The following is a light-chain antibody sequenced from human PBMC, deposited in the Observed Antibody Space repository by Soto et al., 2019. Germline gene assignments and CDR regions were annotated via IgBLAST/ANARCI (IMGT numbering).Light chain of an antibody. Sequence: EIVMTQSPVTLSVSPGERATLSCRASQRVSSNVAWYQQKPGQAPRLLIYGASTRATGIPARFSGSGSGTEFTLTISSLQSEDFAVYYCQQYSIWRTFGQGTKVDI. V-gene: IGKV3-15*01. CDR1: QRVSSN. CDR2: GAS. CDR3: QQYSIWRT. J-gene: IGKJ1*01.